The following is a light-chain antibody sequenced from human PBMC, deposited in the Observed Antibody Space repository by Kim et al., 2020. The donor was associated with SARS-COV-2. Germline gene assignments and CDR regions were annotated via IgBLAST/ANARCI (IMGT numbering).Light chain of an antibody. CDR1: NSDVGGYNY. J-gene: IGLJ1*01. V-gene: IGLV2-11*01. CDR2: DVS. CDR3: CSYAGRFVYV. Sequence: QSALTQPRSVSGSPGQSVTISCSGTNSDVGGYNYVSWYRQHPGKGPQVIIYDVSKRPSGVPDRFSGSKSGNTASLTISGLRAEDEADYYCCSYAGRFVYVFGIGTKVTVL.